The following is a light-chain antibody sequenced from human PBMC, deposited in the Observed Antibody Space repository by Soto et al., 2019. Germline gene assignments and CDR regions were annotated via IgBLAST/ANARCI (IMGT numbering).Light chain of an antibody. J-gene: IGKJ1*01. Sequence: EIVLTQSPGTLSLSPGERATLSCRASQSVNSNYLAWYQQKPGQAPRLLIYGPSSRATGIPDRFSGSGSGTDFTLTISRLEPEDFAVYYCQQYGSSRWTFGQGTKVEIK. CDR1: QSVNSNY. CDR2: GPS. V-gene: IGKV3-20*01. CDR3: QQYGSSRWT.